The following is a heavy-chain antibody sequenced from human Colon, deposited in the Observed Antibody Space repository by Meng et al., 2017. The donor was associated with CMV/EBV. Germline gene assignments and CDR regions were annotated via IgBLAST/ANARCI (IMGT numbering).Heavy chain of an antibody. V-gene: IGHV3-48*03. CDR3: ARGRWGP. CDR1: GFTFSSYE. D-gene: IGHD4-23*01. J-gene: IGHJ5*02. Sequence: GGPLRLSCTTSGFTFSSYEMNWVRQTPEKGLEWIAHIDSDGTIKYYAESVKGRFTISRDNAKDSLYLQMNSLRADDTALYYCARGRWGPWGHGTLVTVSP. CDR2: IDSDGTIK.